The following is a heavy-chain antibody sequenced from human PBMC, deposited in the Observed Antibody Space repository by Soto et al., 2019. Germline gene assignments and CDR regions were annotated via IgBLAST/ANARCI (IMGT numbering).Heavy chain of an antibody. V-gene: IGHV3-74*01. D-gene: IGHD3-3*01. Sequence: EVQLVESGGGSVQPGGSLRLSCIASGFTFSSYWMHWVRQTPEKGLVWISHTDSDGTFTTYADSVKGRFTISRDNAKNTLYLQMNSLRAEDTAVYYCVRYDFGLGIDHWGLGTLVTVSS. CDR2: TDSDGTFT. J-gene: IGHJ4*02. CDR1: GFTFSSYW. CDR3: VRYDFGLGIDH.